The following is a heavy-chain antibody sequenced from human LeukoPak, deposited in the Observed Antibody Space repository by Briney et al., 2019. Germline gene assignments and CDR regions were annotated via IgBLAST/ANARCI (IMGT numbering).Heavy chain of an antibody. V-gene: IGHV3-30*19. CDR2: ISYDGSNK. Sequence: PGGSLRLSCAASGFTFSSYGMHWVRQAPGKGLEWVAVISYDGSNKYYADSVKGRFTISRDNSKNTLYLQMNSLRAEDTAVYYCAVPKEYYYYMDVWGKGTTVTVSS. D-gene: IGHD2-2*01. J-gene: IGHJ6*03. CDR1: GFTFSSYG. CDR3: AVPKEYYYYMDV.